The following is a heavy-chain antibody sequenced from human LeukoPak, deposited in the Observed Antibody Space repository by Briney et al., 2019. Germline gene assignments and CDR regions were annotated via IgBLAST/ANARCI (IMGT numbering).Heavy chain of an antibody. Sequence: GSLRLSCAASGFTFSSYSMNWVRQAPGKGLEWVSSISSSSSYIYYADSVKGRFTISRDNAKNSLYLQMNSLRAEDTAVYYCARDIRKFWSGSTHYYGMDVWGQGTTVTVSS. CDR1: GFTFSSYS. V-gene: IGHV3-21*01. CDR3: ARDIRKFWSGSTHYYGMDV. J-gene: IGHJ6*02. D-gene: IGHD3-3*01. CDR2: ISSSSSYI.